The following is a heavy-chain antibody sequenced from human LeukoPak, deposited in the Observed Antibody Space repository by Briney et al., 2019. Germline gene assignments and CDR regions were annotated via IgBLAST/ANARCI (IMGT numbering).Heavy chain of an antibody. CDR2: INPNSGGT. J-gene: IGHJ5*02. CDR1: GYRFRDHY. CDR3: ARGYFGDYVLDT. D-gene: IGHD4-17*01. Sequence: ASVKISCKAYGYRFRDHYIHWVRQAPGQGLEYLGWINPNSGGTNYAQTFQGRVTLTRDTSIDTAYIHLDSLTSDDTAVYFCARGYFGDYVLDTWGQGTLVTVSS. V-gene: IGHV1-2*02.